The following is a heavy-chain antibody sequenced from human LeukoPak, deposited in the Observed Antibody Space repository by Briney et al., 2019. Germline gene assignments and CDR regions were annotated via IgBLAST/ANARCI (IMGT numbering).Heavy chain of an antibody. Sequence: GGSLRLSCAASGFTFSSYAMSWVRQAPGKGLEWVSAISGSGGSTYYADSVKGRFTISRDNSKNTLYLQMNSLRAEDTAVYYCAGYGSGSYYYYYYGMDVWGQGTTVTVSS. CDR2: ISGSGGST. V-gene: IGHV3-23*01. D-gene: IGHD3-10*01. CDR3: AGYGSGSYYYYYYGMDV. CDR1: GFTFSSYA. J-gene: IGHJ6*02.